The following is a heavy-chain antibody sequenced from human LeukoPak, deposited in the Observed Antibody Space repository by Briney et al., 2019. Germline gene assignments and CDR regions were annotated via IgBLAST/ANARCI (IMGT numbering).Heavy chain of an antibody. CDR3: VRYNWNSKIAVVDY. J-gene: IGHJ4*02. Sequence: ANIKQDGSEKYYVDSVKGRFTISRDNAKNSLYLQMNSLRAYDTAVYDCVRYNWNSKIAVVDYWGQGTLVPVSS. D-gene: IGHD1-7*01. V-gene: IGHV3-7*01. CDR2: IKQDGSEK.